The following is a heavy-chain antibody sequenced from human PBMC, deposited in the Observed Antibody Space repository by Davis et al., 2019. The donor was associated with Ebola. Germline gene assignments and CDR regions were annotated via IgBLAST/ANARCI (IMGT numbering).Heavy chain of an antibody. D-gene: IGHD1-1*01. J-gene: IGHJ6*03. CDR1: GDTFSSFA. V-gene: IGHV1-69*13. Sequence: SVKVSCKASGDTFSSFAVGWVRQGPGQGLEWMGGIVPMFRSPNYAQKFQDRITITADESTKTVYMELSTLRSEDTAVYYCARAARPTSGYHYMAVWGKGTTVTVS. CDR2: IVPMFRSP. CDR3: ARAARPTSGYHYMAV.